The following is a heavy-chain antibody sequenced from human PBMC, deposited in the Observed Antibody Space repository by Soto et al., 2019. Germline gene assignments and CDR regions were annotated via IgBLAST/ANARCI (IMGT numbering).Heavy chain of an antibody. V-gene: IGHV3-23*01. D-gene: IGHD3-16*01. J-gene: IGHJ6*03. CDR2: ISGSGGST. CDR3: ALSRGSYKPIYYYYYYMDV. Sequence: GGSLRLSCAASGFTFSSYAMSWVRQAPGKGLEWVSAISGSGGSTYYADSVKGRFTISRDNSKNTLYLQMNSLRAEDTAVYYCALSRGSYKPIYYYYYYMDVWGKGTTVTVSS. CDR1: GFTFSSYA.